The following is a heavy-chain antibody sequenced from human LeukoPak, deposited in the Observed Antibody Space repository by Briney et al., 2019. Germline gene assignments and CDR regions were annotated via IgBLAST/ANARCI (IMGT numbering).Heavy chain of an antibody. CDR1: GGTFSSYA. J-gene: IGHJ6*02. CDR3: ARDGTVVVVAATPYYYGMDV. CDR2: IFPLLCIA. V-gene: IGHV1-69*04. Sequence: SVKVSCKASGGTFSSYALSWVRQAPGHKLEWMGRIFPLLCIANYAQKFQGRVTITADKSTSTAYMELSSLRSEDTAVYYCARDGTVVVVAATPYYYGMDVWGQGTTVTVS. D-gene: IGHD2-15*01.